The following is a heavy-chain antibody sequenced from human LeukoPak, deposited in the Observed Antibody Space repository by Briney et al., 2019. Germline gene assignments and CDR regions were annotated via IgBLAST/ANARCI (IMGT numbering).Heavy chain of an antibody. V-gene: IGHV4-30-2*01. Sequence: SETLSLTCAVSGGSITRGGYSWTWIRQPPGKGLEWIGYIYHIGSTYYNPSLESRVTISIDRSNQFSLRLSSVTAADTAVYYCARDRTLDYWGRGTLVTVSS. CDR1: GGSITRGGYS. J-gene: IGHJ4*02. CDR3: ARDRTLDY. CDR2: IYHIGST.